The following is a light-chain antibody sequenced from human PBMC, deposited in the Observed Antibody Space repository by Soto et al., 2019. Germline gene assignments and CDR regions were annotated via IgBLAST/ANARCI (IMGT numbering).Light chain of an antibody. Sequence: HSALTQAASVSGFPGQSITISCTRTSSDVGGYNYVSWYQQHPGKAPKLMIYDVSNRPSGVSNRFSGSKSGNTASLTISGLQAEDEADYYCSSYTSSSLGVFGTGTKVTVL. J-gene: IGLJ1*01. CDR3: SSYTSSSLGV. CDR1: SSDVGGYNY. CDR2: DVS. V-gene: IGLV2-14*01.